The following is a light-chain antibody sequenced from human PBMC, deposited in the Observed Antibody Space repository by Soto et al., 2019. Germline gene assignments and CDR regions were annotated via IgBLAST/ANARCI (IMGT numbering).Light chain of an antibody. CDR3: QQYNNWPPWT. J-gene: IGKJ1*01. CDR1: QSVSSN. Sequence: EIVISQSPDNPFVFSGGRANVSCRGSQSVSSNLAWYQQKPGQAPRLLIYGASTRATGIPARFSGSGSGTEFTLTISSLQSEDFAVYYCQQYNNWPPWTFGQGTKVDIK. CDR2: GAS. V-gene: IGKV3-15*01.